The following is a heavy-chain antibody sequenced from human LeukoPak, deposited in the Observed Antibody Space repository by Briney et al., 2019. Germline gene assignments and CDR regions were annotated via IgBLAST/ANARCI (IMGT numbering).Heavy chain of an antibody. D-gene: IGHD4-23*01. CDR3: ARDTVVSSY. Sequence: GGSLRLSCAASGFTFSSNYMRWGRQAPGKGVEGVSLIYSGGSTYSPDSVNGRFTISSDNSKNTLYLQMNSLRAEDTAVYYCARDTVVSSYWGQGTLVTVSS. V-gene: IGHV3-66*01. CDR1: GFTFSSNY. CDR2: IYSGGST. J-gene: IGHJ4*02.